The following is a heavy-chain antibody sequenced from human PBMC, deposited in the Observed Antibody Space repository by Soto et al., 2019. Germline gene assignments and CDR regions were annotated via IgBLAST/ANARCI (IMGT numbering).Heavy chain of an antibody. CDR2: ISYDGSNK. J-gene: IGHJ5*02. CDR3: ARRILEYSSSHWFDP. D-gene: IGHD6-6*01. CDR1: GFTFSSYA. Sequence: PGGSLRLSCAASGFTFSSYAMHWVRQAPGKGLEWVAVISYDGSNKYYADSVKGRFTISRDNSKNTLYLQMNSLRAEDTAVYYCARRILEYSSSHWFDPWGQGTLDTVSS. V-gene: IGHV3-30-3*01.